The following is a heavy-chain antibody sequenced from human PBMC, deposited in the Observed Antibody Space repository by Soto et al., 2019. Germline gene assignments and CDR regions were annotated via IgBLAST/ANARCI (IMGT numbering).Heavy chain of an antibody. CDR1: GGSFSGYY. V-gene: IGHV4-34*01. D-gene: IGHD1-7*01. Sequence: SETLSLTRAVYGGSFSGYYWSWIRQPPGKGLEWIGEINHSGSTNYNPSLKSRVTISVDTSKNQFSLKLSSVTAADTAVYYCARLATNWNYVLGLPAGRFDPWGQGTLVTVSS. J-gene: IGHJ5*02. CDR2: INHSGST. CDR3: ARLATNWNYVLGLPAGRFDP.